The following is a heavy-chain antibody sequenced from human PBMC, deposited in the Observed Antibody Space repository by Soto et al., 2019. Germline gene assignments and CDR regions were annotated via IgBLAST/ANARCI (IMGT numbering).Heavy chain of an antibody. CDR1: GYTLTELS. J-gene: IGHJ4*02. V-gene: IGHV1-24*01. CDR2: FDPEDGET. Sequence: ASVKVSCKVSGYTLTELSMHWVRQAPGKGLEWMGGFDPEDGETIYAQKFQGRVTMTEDTSTDTAYMELSSLRSEDTAVYYCAIESGGVEWLRFDYWGQGTLVTVSS. CDR3: AIESGGVEWLRFDY. D-gene: IGHD5-12*01.